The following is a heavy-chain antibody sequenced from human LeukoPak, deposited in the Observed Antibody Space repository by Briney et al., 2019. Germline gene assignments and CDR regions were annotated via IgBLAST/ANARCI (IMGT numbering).Heavy chain of an antibody. CDR2: INHSGST. CDR3: ARPTIALLAFDI. J-gene: IGHJ3*02. D-gene: IGHD5-24*01. V-gene: IGHV4-34*01. Sequence: KPSETLSLTCAVYGGSFSDYYWSWIRRPPGKGLEWIGEINHSGSTNSNPSLKSRVTISIDTSKNQFSLKLSSVTAADTAVYYCARPTIALLAFDIWGQGTMVTVSS. CDR1: GGSFSDYY.